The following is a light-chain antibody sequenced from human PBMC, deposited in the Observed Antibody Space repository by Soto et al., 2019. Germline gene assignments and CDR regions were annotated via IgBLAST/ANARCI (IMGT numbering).Light chain of an antibody. Sequence: DIQVTQSPSSLSASVGDRVTITCRASQSLSGWLAWYQQKPGKAPKLLISKASNLESGVPSRFSGSGSGTEFTLTISSLQPDDFATYYCQQYDTKSRTFGQGTKVDIK. CDR2: KAS. J-gene: IGKJ1*01. V-gene: IGKV1-5*03. CDR1: QSLSGW. CDR3: QQYDTKSRT.